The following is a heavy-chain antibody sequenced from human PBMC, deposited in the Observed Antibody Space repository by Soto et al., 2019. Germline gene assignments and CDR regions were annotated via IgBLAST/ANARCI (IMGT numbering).Heavy chain of an antibody. V-gene: IGHV4-4*02. CDR3: ARHEGWTGPDQ. CDR1: GASIGSGGW. D-gene: IGHD2-8*02. J-gene: IGHJ5*02. Sequence: SETLSLSCAVSGASIGSGGWWSWVRQPPGKGLEWIAEIFHDGNTNYSPSLKSRVTISVDKSQNQFSLNVYSVTAADTAVYYCARHEGWTGPDQWGQGTLVTVSS. CDR2: IFHDGNT.